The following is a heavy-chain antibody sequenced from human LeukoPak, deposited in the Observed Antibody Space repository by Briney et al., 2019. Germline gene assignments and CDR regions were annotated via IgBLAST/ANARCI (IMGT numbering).Heavy chain of an antibody. D-gene: IGHD2/OR15-2a*01. J-gene: IGHJ6*02. CDR3: ASRPILYGGGLDV. CDR1: GGSISTAGYY. V-gene: IGHV4-31*03. Sequence: SETLSLTCTVSGGSISTAGYYWSWICQHPGKGLEWIGYIYYSGTTYYNPSLKSRVTISVDTSKNQFSLKLSSVTAADTAVYYCASRPILYGGGLDVWGQGTTVTVSS. CDR2: IYYSGTT.